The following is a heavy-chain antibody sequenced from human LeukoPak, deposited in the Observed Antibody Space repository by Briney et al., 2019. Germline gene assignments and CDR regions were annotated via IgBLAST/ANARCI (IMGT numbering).Heavy chain of an antibody. D-gene: IGHD2-2*01. CDR2: INHSGGT. CDR3: ARVRYCSSTSCP. V-gene: IGHV4-34*01. J-gene: IGHJ5*02. Sequence: PSETLSLTCAVYGGSFSGYSWNWIRQPPVKGLEWIGEINHSGGTNYNPSLKSRVTISVDTSKKQFSLKLSSVTAADTAVYYCARVRYCSSTSCPWGQGTLVTVSS. CDR1: GGSFSGYS.